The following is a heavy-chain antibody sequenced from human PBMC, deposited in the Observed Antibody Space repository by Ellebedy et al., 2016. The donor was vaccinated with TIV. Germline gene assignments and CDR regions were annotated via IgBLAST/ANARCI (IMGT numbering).Heavy chain of an antibody. Sequence: GESLKISXAASGFTFSNHYMSWVRQATGKGLEWVSYITPSGSNMYYADSVKGRFTISRDNARNSLYLQMNSLRAEDTAVYYCARDSDSASKIDCWGQGTLVTVSS. J-gene: IGHJ4*02. CDR2: ITPSGSNM. CDR1: GFTFSNHY. CDR3: ARDSDSASKIDC. D-gene: IGHD3-10*01. V-gene: IGHV3-21*01.